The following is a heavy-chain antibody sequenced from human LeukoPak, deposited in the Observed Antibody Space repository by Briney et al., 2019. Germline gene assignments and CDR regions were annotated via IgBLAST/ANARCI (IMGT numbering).Heavy chain of an antibody. CDR2: SSSSGSTI. D-gene: IGHD4-17*01. V-gene: IGHV3-48*03. CDR1: GFTFSSYE. CDR3: ASRYGSY. Sequence: PGGSLRLSCAASGFTFSSYEMNWVRQAPGKGLEWVSYSSSSGSTIYYADSVKGRFTISRDNAKNSLYLQMNSLRVEDTAVYYCASRYGSYWGQGTLVTVSS. J-gene: IGHJ4*02.